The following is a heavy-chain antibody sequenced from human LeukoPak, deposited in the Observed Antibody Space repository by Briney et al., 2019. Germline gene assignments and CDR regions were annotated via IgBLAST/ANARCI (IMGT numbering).Heavy chain of an antibody. J-gene: IGHJ4*02. CDR3: AKRLSGQDSWGWLFDW. CDR1: GFPFSSHG. D-gene: IGHD5-12*01. V-gene: IGHV3-23*01. CDR2: IIGGGGST. Sequence: GGSLRLSCAASGFPFSSHGMSWVRQAPGKGLEWVSGIIGGGGSTYYADSVKGRFTISRDNSKNTLYLQMNSLRAEDTAVYYCAKRLSGQDSWGWLFDWWGPGTLVTVSS.